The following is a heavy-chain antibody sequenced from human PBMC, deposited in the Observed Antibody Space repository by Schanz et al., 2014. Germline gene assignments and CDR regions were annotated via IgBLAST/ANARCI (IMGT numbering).Heavy chain of an antibody. Sequence: VQLEQSGAEVKKPGSSVKVSCKASGGTFSSFGINWVRQAPGQGLEWMGRISAYNGNTNYAQKLQGRVTMTTDTSTSTAYMELRSLRSDDAAVYYCARGGYSSGWYDRDIAHFDYWGQGTLVTVSS. J-gene: IGHJ4*02. CDR2: ISAYNGNT. CDR3: ARGGYSSGWYDRDIAHFDY. V-gene: IGHV1-18*01. D-gene: IGHD6-19*01. CDR1: GGTFSSFG.